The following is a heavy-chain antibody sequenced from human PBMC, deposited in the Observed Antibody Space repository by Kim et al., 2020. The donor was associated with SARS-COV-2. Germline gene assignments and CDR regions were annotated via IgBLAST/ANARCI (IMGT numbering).Heavy chain of an antibody. CDR3: ARERKGGDGNWFDP. Sequence: SETLSLICTVSGGSISSSSYYWGWIRQPPGKGLEWIGSIYYSGSTYYNPSLKSRVTISVDTSKNQFSLKLSSVTAADTAVYYCARERKGGDGNWFDPWGQGTLVTVSS. CDR1: GGSISSSSYY. V-gene: IGHV4-39*07. D-gene: IGHD2-21*01. J-gene: IGHJ5*02. CDR2: IYYSGST.